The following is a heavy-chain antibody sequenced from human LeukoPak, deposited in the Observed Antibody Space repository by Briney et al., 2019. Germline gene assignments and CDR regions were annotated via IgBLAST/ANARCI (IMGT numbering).Heavy chain of an antibody. D-gene: IGHD6-13*01. CDR3: ARAGIAAAGTDY. CDR1: GFTFSSYS. J-gene: IGHJ4*02. V-gene: IGHV3-21*01. Sequence: GGSLRLSCAASGFTFSSYSMNWVRQAPGKGLEWVSSISSSSSYIYYADSVKVRFTISRDNAKNSLYLQMNSLRAEDTAVYCCARAGIAAAGTDYWGQGTLVTVSS. CDR2: ISSSSSYI.